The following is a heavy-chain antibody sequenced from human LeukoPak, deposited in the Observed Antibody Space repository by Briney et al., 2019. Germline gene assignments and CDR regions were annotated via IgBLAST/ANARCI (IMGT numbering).Heavy chain of an antibody. V-gene: IGHV4-59*01. J-gene: IGHJ4*02. CDR1: DGSINAYF. CDR3: ARGVAATPYYFDY. Sequence: SETLSLTCTVSDGSINAYFWSWIRQPPGKGLEWVGCVYSTRSTNYHPSLKSRVAISIDTSTNQVSLQLSSVTAADTAVYYCARGVAATPYYFDYWGQGSLVTVSS. CDR2: VYSTRST. D-gene: IGHD2-15*01.